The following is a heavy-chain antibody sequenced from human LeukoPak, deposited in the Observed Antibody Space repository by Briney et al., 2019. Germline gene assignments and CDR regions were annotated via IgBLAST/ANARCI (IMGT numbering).Heavy chain of an antibody. CDR3: AKNSHGFSSGWLQFNFDY. CDR2: INTYNGNT. V-gene: IGHV1-18*01. CDR1: GYTFTNYG. D-gene: IGHD6-19*01. J-gene: IGHJ4*02. Sequence: ASVKVSCKASGYTFTNYGINWVRQAPGQGLEWMGWINTYNGNTNYAQKFQGKVTMTTHTSTSIAYMELRSLRSDDSAVYYCAKNSHGFSSGWLQFNFDYWGQGTLVTVSS.